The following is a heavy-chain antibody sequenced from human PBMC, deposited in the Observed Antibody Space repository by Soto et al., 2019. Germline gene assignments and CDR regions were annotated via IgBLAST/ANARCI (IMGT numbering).Heavy chain of an antibody. D-gene: IGHD3-22*01. CDR3: ARDPFYYYDSSGYYRVAPDGMDV. Sequence: ASVKVSCKASGYTFTSYAMHWVRQAPGQRLEWMGWINAGNGNTKYSQKFQGRVTITRDTSASTAYTELSSLRSEDTAVYYCARDPFYYYDSSGYYRVAPDGMDVWGQGTTVTVSS. J-gene: IGHJ6*02. CDR1: GYTFTSYA. CDR2: INAGNGNT. V-gene: IGHV1-3*01.